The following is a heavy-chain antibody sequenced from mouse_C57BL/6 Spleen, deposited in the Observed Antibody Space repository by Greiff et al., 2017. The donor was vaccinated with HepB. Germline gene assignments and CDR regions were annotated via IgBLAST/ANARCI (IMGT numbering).Heavy chain of an antibody. CDR1: GFTFSSYT. CDR2: ISGGGGNT. V-gene: IGHV5-9*01. D-gene: IGHD6-5*01. CDR3: ARRGLWAMDY. Sequence: EVMLVESGGGLVKPGGSLKLSCAASGFTFSSYTMSWVRQTPEKRLEWVATISGGGGNTYYPDSVKGRFTISRDNAKNTLYLQMSSLRSEDTALYYCARRGLWAMDYWGQGTSVTVSS. J-gene: IGHJ4*01.